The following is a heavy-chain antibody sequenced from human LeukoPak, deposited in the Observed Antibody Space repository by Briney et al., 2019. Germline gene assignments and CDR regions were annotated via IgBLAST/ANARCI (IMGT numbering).Heavy chain of an antibody. CDR3: ARVPNYYDSSGYPPVDAFDI. V-gene: IGHV1-8*01. Sequence: GASVKVSCKASGYTFTSYDINWVRQATGQGLEWMGWMNPNSGNTGYAQKLQGRVTMTRNTSISTAYMELSSLRSEDTAVYYCARVPNYYDSSGYPPVDAFDIWGQGTMVTVSS. D-gene: IGHD3-22*01. J-gene: IGHJ3*02. CDR2: MNPNSGNT. CDR1: GYTFTSYD.